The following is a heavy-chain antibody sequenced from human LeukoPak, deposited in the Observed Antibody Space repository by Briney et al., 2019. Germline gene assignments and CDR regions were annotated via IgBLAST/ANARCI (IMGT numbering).Heavy chain of an antibody. V-gene: IGHV4-39*02. CDR3: ATSTSGWSPVDN. D-gene: IGHD6-19*01. CDR1: GGSISSGGYS. J-gene: IGHJ4*02. CDR2: IYYSGNT. Sequence: SETLSLTCTVSGGSISSGGYSWGWIRQPPGKGLEWIGSIYYSGNTFYNPSLKSRVTMSVDTSKNHFSLKLSSVPAADAAVYYCATSTSGWSPVDNWGLGTLVTVSS.